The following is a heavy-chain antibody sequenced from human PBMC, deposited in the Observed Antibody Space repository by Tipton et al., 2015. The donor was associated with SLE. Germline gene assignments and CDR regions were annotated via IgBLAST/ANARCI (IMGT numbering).Heavy chain of an antibody. J-gene: IGHJ6*03. Sequence: LSLTCAVYGGSFSGYYWSWIRQPPGKGLEWIGEINHSGSTNYNPSLKSRVTISVDTSKNQFSLKLSSVTAADTAVYYCARVESYYYYYMDVWGKGTTVTVSS. CDR1: GGSFSGYY. D-gene: IGHD3-3*01. CDR2: INHSGST. V-gene: IGHV4-34*01. CDR3: ARVESYYYYYMDV.